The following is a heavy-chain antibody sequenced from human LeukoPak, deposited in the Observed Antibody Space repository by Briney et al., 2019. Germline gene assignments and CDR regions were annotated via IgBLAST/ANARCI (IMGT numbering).Heavy chain of an antibody. V-gene: IGHV3-7*01. D-gene: IGHD3-10*01. J-gene: IGHJ4*02. CDR2: IKPDGSEK. Sequence: GGSLRLSCAASHFTFTTYWMSWVRQAPGKGLEWVANIKPDGSEKYYVDSVKGRFTISRDNSKNTLYLQMNSLRAEDTAVYYCAREASRGVILPFDYWGQGTLVTVSS. CDR3: AREASRGVILPFDY. CDR1: HFTFTTYW.